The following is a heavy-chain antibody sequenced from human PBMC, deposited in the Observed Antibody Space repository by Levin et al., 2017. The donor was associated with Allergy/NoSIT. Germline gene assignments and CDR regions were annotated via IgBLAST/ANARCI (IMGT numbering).Heavy chain of an antibody. CDR3: ARSGVFRLTIYYYNGLDV. D-gene: IGHD3-10*01. V-gene: IGHV3-33*07. CDR1: GFTFSSSA. Sequence: LSLTCAASGFTFSSSAMYWVRQAPGKGLEWVAAIWYDGGNKYYADSVKGRFTVSRDNSKNTLNLQMNSLRAEDTAVYYCARSGVFRLTIYYYNGLDVWGQGTTVTVSS. CDR2: IWYDGGNK. J-gene: IGHJ6*02.